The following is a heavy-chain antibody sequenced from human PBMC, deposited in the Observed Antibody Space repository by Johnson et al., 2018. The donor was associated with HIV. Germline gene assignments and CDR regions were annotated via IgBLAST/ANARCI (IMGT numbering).Heavy chain of an antibody. J-gene: IGHJ3*02. CDR1: GFTFSTYW. D-gene: IGHD6-19*01. CDR3: AKDFRGWSDSFDI. V-gene: IGHV3-30*02. Sequence: QVQLLESGVGLVQPGGSLRLSCAASGFTFSTYWMSWVRQAPGKGLEWVAFIRYDGSNKYYADSVKGRFTSSRDNSNNTVYMQMNSLRAEDTAVYYCAKDFRGWSDSFDIWGRGTMVTVSS. CDR2: IRYDGSNK.